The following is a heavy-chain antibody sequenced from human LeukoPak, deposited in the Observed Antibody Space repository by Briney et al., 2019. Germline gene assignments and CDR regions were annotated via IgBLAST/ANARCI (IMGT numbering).Heavy chain of an antibody. CDR2: IKHDGSET. CDR1: GFPFDRYW. J-gene: IGHJ4*02. CDR3: ARQPIYEAYFDF. D-gene: IGHD3-16*01. V-gene: IGHV3-7*01. Sequence: GGSLRLSCAASGFPFDRYWMSWVRLAPGKGLEWVANIKHDGSETTFVDSVKGRFTISRDNAENSLYLQMNSLRAEDTAVYYCARQPIYEAYFDFWGQGTLVTVSS.